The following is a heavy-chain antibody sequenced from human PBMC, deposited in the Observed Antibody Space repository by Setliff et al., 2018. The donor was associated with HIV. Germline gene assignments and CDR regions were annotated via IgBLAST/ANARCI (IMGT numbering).Heavy chain of an antibody. D-gene: IGHD1-26*01. CDR3: ARIVRWELVATSTFFYYYMDV. Sequence: PSETLSLTCTVSGGSIRSSSSYWGWIRQPPGKGLEWSGSIYYSGTTYYNPSLKSRVATSVDTSKNQFSLKLSSVTAADTAVYYCARIVRWELVATSTFFYYYMDVWGKGTTVTVSS. CDR2: IYYSGTT. V-gene: IGHV4-39*01. CDR1: GGSIRSSSSY. J-gene: IGHJ6*03.